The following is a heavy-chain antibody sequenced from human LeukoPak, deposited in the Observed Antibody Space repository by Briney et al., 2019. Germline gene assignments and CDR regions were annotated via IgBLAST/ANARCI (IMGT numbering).Heavy chain of an antibody. CDR1: GFTFSRYW. J-gene: IGHJ4*02. CDR2: IKQDGSEK. Sequence: GVSLTLSCAASGFTFSRYWRRWVRQAPGEGLEWVANIKQDGSEKYYVDAVKGRFTISRDNAKNSLYLQMNSLRAEDTAVYYCARDRCSSNSCFFDYWGQGTLVTVSS. V-gene: IGHV3-7*01. CDR3: ARDRCSSNSCFFDY. D-gene: IGHD2-2*01.